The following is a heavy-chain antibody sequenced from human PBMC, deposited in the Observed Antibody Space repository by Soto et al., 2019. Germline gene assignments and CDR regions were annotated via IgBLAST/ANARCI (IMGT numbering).Heavy chain of an antibody. CDR1: GYTFTGYY. J-gene: IGHJ3*02. D-gene: IGHD4-4*01. CDR3: ARRISSTVTAAFDI. Sequence: ASVKVSCKASGYTFTGYYMHWVRQAPGQGLEWMGWINPNSGGTNYAQKFQGWVTMTRDTSISTAYMELSRLRSDDTAVYYCARRISSTVTAAFDIWGQGTMVTVSS. CDR2: INPNSGGT. V-gene: IGHV1-2*04.